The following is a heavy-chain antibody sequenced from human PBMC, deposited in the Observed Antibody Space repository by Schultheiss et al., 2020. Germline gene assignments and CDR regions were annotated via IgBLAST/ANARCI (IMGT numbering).Heavy chain of an antibody. D-gene: IGHD4-17*01. J-gene: IGHJ4*02. CDR3: ASLMTTVTKGDY. V-gene: IGHV3-66*01. CDR2: IYSGGST. Sequence: GGSLRLSCSASGLTFSDYSMIWVRQAPGKGLEWVSVIYSGGSTYYADSVKGRFTISRDNAKNSLYLQMNSLRAEDTAVYYCASLMTTVTKGDYWGQGTLVTVSS. CDR1: GLTFSDYS.